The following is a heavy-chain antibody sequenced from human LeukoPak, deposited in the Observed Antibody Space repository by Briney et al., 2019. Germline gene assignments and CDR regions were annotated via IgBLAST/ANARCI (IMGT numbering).Heavy chain of an antibody. Sequence: GGSLRLSCAASGFTFSSYAMSWVRQAPGKGLEWVSAISASGGNTYYADSVKGRFTISRDNSKSTLYLQMNSLRVEDTAVYYCAKDRSDSSTWYVGDYWGQGTLVTVSS. J-gene: IGHJ4*02. V-gene: IGHV3-23*01. CDR3: AKDRSDSSTWYVGDY. CDR1: GFTFSSYA. CDR2: ISASGGNT. D-gene: IGHD6-13*01.